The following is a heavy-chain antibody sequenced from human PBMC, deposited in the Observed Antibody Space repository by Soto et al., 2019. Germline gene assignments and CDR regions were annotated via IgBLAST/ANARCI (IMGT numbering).Heavy chain of an antibody. D-gene: IGHD3-3*01. CDR2: IYSSGST. Sequence: QVQLQESGPGLVKPSETLSLTCTVSGGSISGYYWSWIRQPAGKGLEWIGLIYSSGSTNYNPSLKSRVSMAVDTSKIQCSLKLSSVTAADTAVYYCARHLNRRFLEWYNRFDPWGQGILVTVSS. CDR3: ARHLNRRFLEWYNRFDP. V-gene: IGHV4-4*07. CDR1: GGSISGYY. J-gene: IGHJ5*02.